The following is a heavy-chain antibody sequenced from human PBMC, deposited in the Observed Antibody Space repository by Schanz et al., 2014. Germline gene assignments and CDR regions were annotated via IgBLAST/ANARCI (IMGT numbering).Heavy chain of an antibody. Sequence: EVQLVASGGGLVQPGGSLRLSCAASGFAVDNYYMSCVRQAPGRGLEWVSAISGSGGSTYYADSVKGRFTISRDNSKNTLFLQMNSLRAEDTAVYYCARKMKVGVYGGKGHDSLDIWGQGTMVTVSS. CDR1: GFAVDNYY. V-gene: IGHV3-23*04. CDR2: ISGSGGST. J-gene: IGHJ3*02. D-gene: IGHD3-22*01. CDR3: ARKMKVGVYGGKGHDSLDI.